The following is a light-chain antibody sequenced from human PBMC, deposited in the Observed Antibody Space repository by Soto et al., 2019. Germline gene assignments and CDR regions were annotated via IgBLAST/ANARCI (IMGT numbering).Light chain of an antibody. Sequence: ERVMTQSPATLSVSPGQRATLSCWASQRVSSHLAWYQQKPGLAPRLLIFGASTRPTGVPARFIGSGSGTEFTLTISSLQSEDFAIYYCQHYNNWPHTFGQGTKVEIK. V-gene: IGKV3-15*01. CDR1: QRVSSH. CDR2: GAS. J-gene: IGKJ2*01. CDR3: QHYNNWPHT.